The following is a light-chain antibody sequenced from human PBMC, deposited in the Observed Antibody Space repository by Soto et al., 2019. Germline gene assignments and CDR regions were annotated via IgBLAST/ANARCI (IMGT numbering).Light chain of an antibody. Sequence: QSVPTQSPSASGSPGQSVTISCTGTSGDVGGYNYVSWYQYHPGKAPKLMIYDVNNRPSGVSNRFSGSKSGNTASLTISGLQAEDEADYYCSSFTISRNTVIFGGGTKVTVL. V-gene: IGLV2-14*01. CDR1: SGDVGGYNY. J-gene: IGLJ2*01. CDR2: DVN. CDR3: SSFTISRNTVI.